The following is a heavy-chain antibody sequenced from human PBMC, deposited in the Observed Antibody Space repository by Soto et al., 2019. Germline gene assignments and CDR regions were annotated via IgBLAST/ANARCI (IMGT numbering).Heavy chain of an antibody. Sequence: GGSLRLSCAASGFTFSNAWMSWVRQAPGKGLEWVGRIKSKTDGETTEYAAPVKGRFTISRDDSRNTLYLQMNSLKTEDTAVYYCTTDDPINKNWGQGTLVTAPQ. CDR1: GFTFSNAW. J-gene: IGHJ4*02. V-gene: IGHV3-15*01. CDR2: IKSKTDGETT. CDR3: TTDDPINKN.